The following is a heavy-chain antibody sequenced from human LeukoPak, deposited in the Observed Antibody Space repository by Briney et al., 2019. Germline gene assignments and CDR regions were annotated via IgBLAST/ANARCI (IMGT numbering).Heavy chain of an antibody. Sequence: GGSLRLSCAASGFTFSSYSMNWVRQAPGKGLEWVSSISSSSSYIYYADSVKGRFTISRDNSKNTLYLQMNSLRAEDTAVYYCAKVQDIVVVPAIGPFDYWGQGTLVTVSS. CDR2: ISSSSSYI. CDR1: GFTFSSYS. CDR3: AKVQDIVVVPAIGPFDY. V-gene: IGHV3-21*04. D-gene: IGHD2-2*01. J-gene: IGHJ4*02.